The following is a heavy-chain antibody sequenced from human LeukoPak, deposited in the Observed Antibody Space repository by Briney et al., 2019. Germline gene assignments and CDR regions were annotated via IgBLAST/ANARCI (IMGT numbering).Heavy chain of an antibody. V-gene: IGHV5-51*01. CDR3: ARRYYHSSEFDP. J-gene: IGHJ5*02. Sequence: GESLKISCKASGYGFSNYWIGWVRQLPGKGLEWMGFIYPTDSTTRYSPSFQGQVTISADKSISTAYLQWSSLKASDTAIYYCARRYYHSSEFDPWGRGTLVTVSS. CDR2: IYPTDSTT. D-gene: IGHD3-22*01. CDR1: GYGFSNYW.